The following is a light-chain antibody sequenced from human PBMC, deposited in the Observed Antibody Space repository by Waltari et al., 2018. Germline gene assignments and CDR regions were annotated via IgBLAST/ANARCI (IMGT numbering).Light chain of an antibody. CDR3: QSYDSSLSGHV. J-gene: IGLJ1*01. CDR2: GND. V-gene: IGLV1-40*01. Sequence: QSVLTPPPPVSGAPGQRRPIPCTGSRPNIGAGYDVHWYHQLPGRAPKLLIHGNDKRPSGVPDRFSGSKSGTSGSLAIAGLQADDETDYYCQSYDSSLSGHVFGTGTKVTVL. CDR1: RPNIGAGYD.